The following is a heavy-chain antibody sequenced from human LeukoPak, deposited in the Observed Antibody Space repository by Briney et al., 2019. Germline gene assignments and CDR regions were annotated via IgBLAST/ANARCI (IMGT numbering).Heavy chain of an antibody. Sequence: PSETLSLTCSVSGGSITTSNYCWGWLRQPPGTGREWIGSISYSGSTYYNPSLKSRVTISVDTSKNQFSLKLSSVTAADTAVYYCARDGRGLGFYYYYMDVWGKGTTVTVSS. J-gene: IGHJ6*03. CDR2: ISYSGST. CDR1: GGSITTSNYC. V-gene: IGHV4-39*07. CDR3: ARDGRGLGFYYYYMDV.